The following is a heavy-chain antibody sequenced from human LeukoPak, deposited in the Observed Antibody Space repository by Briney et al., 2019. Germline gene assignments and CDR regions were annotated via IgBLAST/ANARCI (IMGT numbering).Heavy chain of an antibody. D-gene: IGHD3-16*02. CDR3: ATPTTAMITFGGVIAFDI. CDR1: GYTLTELS. J-gene: IGHJ3*02. V-gene: IGHV1-24*01. Sequence: ASVKVSCKVSGYTLTELSMHWVRQAPGKGLEWMGGFDPEDGETIYAQEFQGRVTMTEDTSTDTAYMELSSLRSEDTAVYYCATPTTAMITFGGVIAFDIWGQGTMVTVSS. CDR2: FDPEDGET.